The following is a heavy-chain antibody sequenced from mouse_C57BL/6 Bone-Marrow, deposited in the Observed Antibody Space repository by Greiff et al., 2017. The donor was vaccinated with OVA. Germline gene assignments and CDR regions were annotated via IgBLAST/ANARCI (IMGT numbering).Heavy chain of an antibody. J-gene: IGHJ3*01. CDR1: GYSITSGYY. V-gene: IGHV3-6*01. Sequence: VQLKESGPGLVKPSQSLSLTCSVTGYSITSGYYWNWIRQFPGNKLEWMGYISYDGSNNYNPSLKNRISITRDTSKSQFFLKLNSVTTEDTATYYCARDPSGWFAYWGQGTLVTVSA. D-gene: IGHD2-10*02. CDR3: ARDPSGWFAY. CDR2: ISYDGSN.